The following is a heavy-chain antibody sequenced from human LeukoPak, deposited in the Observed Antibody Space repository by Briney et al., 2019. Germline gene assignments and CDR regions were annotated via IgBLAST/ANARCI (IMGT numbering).Heavy chain of an antibody. D-gene: IGHD3-10*01. V-gene: IGHV3-23*01. CDR1: GFTFSSYA. Sequence: GGSLRLSCAASGFTFSSYAMSWVRQDPGKGLEWVSAISGSGGSTYYADSVKGRFTISRDNSKNTLYLQMNSLRAEDTAVYYCAKSVSWFGELLFLYYYYGMDVWGQGTTVTVSS. CDR2: ISGSGGST. CDR3: AKSVSWFGELLFLYYYYGMDV. J-gene: IGHJ6*02.